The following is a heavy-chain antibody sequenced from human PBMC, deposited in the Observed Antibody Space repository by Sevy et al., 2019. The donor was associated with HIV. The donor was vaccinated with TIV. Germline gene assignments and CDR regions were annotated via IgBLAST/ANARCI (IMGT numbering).Heavy chain of an antibody. V-gene: IGHV3-33*01. CDR1: GFTFRSYG. D-gene: IGHD6-19*01. CDR2: IWYDGSNK. J-gene: IGHJ4*02. Sequence: GGSLRRSCAASGFTFRSYGMHWVRQAPGKGLEWVAVIWYDGSNKYYADSVKGRFTISRDNSKNTLYLQMNSLRAEDTALYYCASLHADGSGWHYFDSWGQGALVTVSS. CDR3: ASLHADGSGWHYFDS.